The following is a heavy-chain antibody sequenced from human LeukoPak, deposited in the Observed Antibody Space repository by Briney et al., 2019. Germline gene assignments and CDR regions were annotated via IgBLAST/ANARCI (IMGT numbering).Heavy chain of an antibody. CDR3: ARVGRNYYYYMDV. CDR1: GYSISSDYY. V-gene: IGHV4-38-2*02. J-gene: IGHJ6*03. Sequence: SETLSLTCTVSGYSISSDYYWGWIRQPPGKGLEWIGSIYHSGSTYYNPSLKSRVTISVDTSKNQFSLKLSSVTAADTAVYYCARVGRNYYYYMDVWGKGTTVTVSS. D-gene: IGHD1-26*01. CDR2: IYHSGST.